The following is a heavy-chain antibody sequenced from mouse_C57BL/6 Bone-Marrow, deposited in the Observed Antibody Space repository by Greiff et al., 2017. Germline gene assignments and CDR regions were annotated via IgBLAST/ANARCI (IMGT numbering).Heavy chain of an antibody. J-gene: IGHJ2*01. Sequence: EVQRVESGPSLVRPSQTLSLTCTVTGFSINSDCYWIWIRQFPGNKLEYIGYTFYSGITYYNPSLESRTYITRDTSKNQFSLKLSSVTTEDTATYYCARVVITTVAPYYFDYWGQGTTLTVSS. CDR3: ARVVITTVAPYYFDY. V-gene: IGHV3-3*01. CDR2: TFYSGIT. D-gene: IGHD1-1*01. CDR1: GFSINSDCY.